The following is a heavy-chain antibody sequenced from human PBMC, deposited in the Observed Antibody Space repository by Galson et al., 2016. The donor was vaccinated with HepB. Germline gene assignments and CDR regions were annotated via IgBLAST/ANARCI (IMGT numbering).Heavy chain of an antibody. V-gene: IGHV3-72*01. CDR2: SRDRAHSYST. D-gene: IGHD6-13*01. Sequence: SLRLSCAVSGVTFSDQYMDWVRQAPGQRLEWVARSRDRAHSYSTEFAASVRDRFTVSRDDSKNLLFLQISSLKTDDTAVYYCVRSGGVNWYLDSWGQGTLVTVSS. CDR3: VRSGGVNWYLDS. CDR1: GVTFSDQY. J-gene: IGHJ4*02.